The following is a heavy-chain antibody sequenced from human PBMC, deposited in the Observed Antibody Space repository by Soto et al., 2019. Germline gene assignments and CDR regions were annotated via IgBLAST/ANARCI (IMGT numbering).Heavy chain of an antibody. D-gene: IGHD2-2*02. J-gene: IGHJ2*01. V-gene: IGHV4-31*03. CDR3: ARVPIHVQGSWYFDL. CDR1: GDSISSGSSY. Sequence: QVLLQESGPGLVKPSQTLSLTCTVSGDSISSGSSYWIWIRQHPGKGLEWIGYISYSGSTSYTPSLTGRLSISRDKSQNSLSLRLTSVTAADTAMYYCARVPIHVQGSWYFDLWGRGTLVSVSS. CDR2: ISYSGST.